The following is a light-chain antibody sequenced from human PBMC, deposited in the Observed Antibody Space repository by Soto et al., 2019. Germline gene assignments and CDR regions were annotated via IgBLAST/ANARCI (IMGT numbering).Light chain of an antibody. CDR1: SSDVGAHNF. J-gene: IGLJ1*01. CDR2: EVS. Sequence: QSVLTQPASVSGSPRQSITISCTGTSSDVGAHNFVSWYQQHPGKAPKLIFYEVSNRPPGLSDRYSGSQSGNTASLTISGLQAEDEANYYCSSYTTSNTPLYVFGTGTKVTV. CDR3: SSYTTSNTPLYV. V-gene: IGLV2-14*01.